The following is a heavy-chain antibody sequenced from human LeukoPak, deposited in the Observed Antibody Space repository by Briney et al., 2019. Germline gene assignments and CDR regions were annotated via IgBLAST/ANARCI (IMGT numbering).Heavy chain of an antibody. Sequence: SETLSLTCTVSGGSISGSSYYWDWIRQPPGKGLEWIGYIYYSGSTYYNPSLKSRVTISVDTSKNQFSLKLSSVTAADTAVYYCAREYGDDNWFDPWGQGTLVTVSS. J-gene: IGHJ5*02. D-gene: IGHD2-21*02. V-gene: IGHV4-30-4*08. CDR2: IYYSGST. CDR3: AREYGDDNWFDP. CDR1: GGSISGSSYY.